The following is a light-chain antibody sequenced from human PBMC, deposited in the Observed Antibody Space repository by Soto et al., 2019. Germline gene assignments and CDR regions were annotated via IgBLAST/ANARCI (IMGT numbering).Light chain of an antibody. J-gene: IGKJ1*01. CDR3: QQSYSTPRT. CDR2: AAS. V-gene: IGKV1-39*01. CDR1: QSINSY. Sequence: DIQMTQSPSSLSASVGDRVTITCRASQSINSYLNWYQQKPGKAPKLLIYAASSLQSGVPSRFSGSGSGTDFTLTISSLQPEDFATYHCQQSYSTPRTFGQGTKVESK.